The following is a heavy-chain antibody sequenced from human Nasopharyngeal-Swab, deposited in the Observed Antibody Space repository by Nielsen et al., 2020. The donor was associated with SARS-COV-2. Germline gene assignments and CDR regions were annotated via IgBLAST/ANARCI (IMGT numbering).Heavy chain of an antibody. CDR3: AKDIGSYGDYVFDY. J-gene: IGHJ4*02. V-gene: IGHV3-9*01. Sequence: GESLRLSCAASGFTFDDYAMHWVRQAPGKGLEWVSGISWNSGSIGYADSVKGRFTISRDNAKNSLYLQMNSLRAEDTALYYCAKDIGSYGDYVFDYWGQGTLVTVSS. CDR1: GFTFDDYA. CDR2: ISWNSGSI. D-gene: IGHD4-17*01.